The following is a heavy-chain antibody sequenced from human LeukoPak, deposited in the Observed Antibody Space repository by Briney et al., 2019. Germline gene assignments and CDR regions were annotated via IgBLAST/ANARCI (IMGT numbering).Heavy chain of an antibody. J-gene: IGHJ4*02. CDR3: ARHLSGYSYGYPDY. D-gene: IGHD5-18*01. Sequence: SETLSLTCTVSGGSISSYCWSWIRQPPGKGLEWIGYIYYSGSTNYNPSLKSRVTISVDTSKNQFSLKLSSVTAADTAVYYCARHLSGYSYGYPDYWGQGTLVTVSS. V-gene: IGHV4-59*08. CDR2: IYYSGST. CDR1: GGSISSYC.